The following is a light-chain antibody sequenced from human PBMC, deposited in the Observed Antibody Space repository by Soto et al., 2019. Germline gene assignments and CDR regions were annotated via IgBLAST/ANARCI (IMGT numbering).Light chain of an antibody. CDR2: KAS. J-gene: IGKJ1*01. Sequence: DIPMTQSPSTLSASVGDRVTITCRASQSISSWLAWYQQRPGKAPKLLIYKASNLESGDPSRFSDSGSGTELTLTISSLHPDEFATYYCQHYYTYPWTFGPGTKVEIK. V-gene: IGKV1-5*03. CDR3: QHYYTYPWT. CDR1: QSISSW.